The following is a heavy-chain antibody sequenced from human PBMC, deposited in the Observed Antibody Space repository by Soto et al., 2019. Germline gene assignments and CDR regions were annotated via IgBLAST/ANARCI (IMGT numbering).Heavy chain of an antibody. CDR3: ARVGHITNYGMAV. J-gene: IGHJ6*02. CDR1: GGTFSSYP. V-gene: IGHV1-69*01. Sequence: QVQLVQSGAEVKKPGSSVKVSCEASGGTFSSYPINWVRQAPGQGLEWMGGIIPFFGTSNYAQKFQGRVTITADDSTSTAYMELLSLRSEDTAVYYCARVGHITNYGMAVWGQGTTVTGSS. CDR2: IIPFFGTS. D-gene: IGHD1-26*01.